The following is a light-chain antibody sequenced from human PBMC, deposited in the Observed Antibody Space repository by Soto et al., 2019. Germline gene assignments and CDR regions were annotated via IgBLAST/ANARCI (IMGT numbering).Light chain of an antibody. J-gene: IGLJ2*01. Sequence: QSVLTQPPSVSGAPGQRGTISCIGGGSNIGAGYDVHWYQHLPRTAPKLLISGNYNRPSGVPDRFSGSKSGTSASLAITGLQAEDEADYYCQSYDSSLSGFVVFGGGTKLTVL. V-gene: IGLV1-40*01. CDR2: GNY. CDR1: GSNIGAGYD. CDR3: QSYDSSLSGFVV.